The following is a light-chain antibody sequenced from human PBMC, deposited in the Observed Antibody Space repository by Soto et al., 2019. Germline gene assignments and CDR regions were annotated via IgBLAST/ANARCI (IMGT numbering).Light chain of an antibody. CDR3: QQYNNWPPWT. CDR2: GAS. Sequence: EIVMTQSPATLSVSPGESATLSCRASQTVSSNLAWYQQKPGQAPRLLIYGASTRATGMPARFSGSGSGTEFTLTISSLQSEDSAVYYCQQYNNWPPWTFSQGTKVEVK. CDR1: QTVSSN. J-gene: IGKJ1*01. V-gene: IGKV3-15*01.